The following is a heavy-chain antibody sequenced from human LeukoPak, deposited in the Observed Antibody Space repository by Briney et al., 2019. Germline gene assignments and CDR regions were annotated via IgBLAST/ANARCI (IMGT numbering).Heavy chain of an antibody. CDR2: ISYDGSNK. J-gene: IGHJ5*02. V-gene: IGHV3-30*04. CDR1: GFTFSSYA. Sequence: AGSLRLSCAASGFTFSSYAMHWVRQAPGKGLEWVAVISYDGSNKYYADSVKGRFTISRDNSKNTLYLQMNSLRAEDTAVYYCARGGVDRILWFGEWSRRADQDNWFDPWGQGTLVTVSS. D-gene: IGHD3-10*01. CDR3: ARGGVDRILWFGEWSRRADQDNWFDP.